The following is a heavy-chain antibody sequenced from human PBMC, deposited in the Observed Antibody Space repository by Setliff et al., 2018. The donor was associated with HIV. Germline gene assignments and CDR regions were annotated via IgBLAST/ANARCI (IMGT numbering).Heavy chain of an antibody. CDR1: GGSISTSRYY. CDR3: ASLDGSESPYIYYYYMDV. J-gene: IGHJ6*03. V-gene: IGHV4-39*01. CDR2: INYRGNT. D-gene: IGHD3-10*01. Sequence: LTCTVSGGSISTSRYYWGWIRQPPGKGLEWIGSINYRGNTYYNPSLKSRAAISVDTSKNQISLKLSSVTAADTAVYYCASLDGSESPYIYYYYMDVWGEGTAVTVS.